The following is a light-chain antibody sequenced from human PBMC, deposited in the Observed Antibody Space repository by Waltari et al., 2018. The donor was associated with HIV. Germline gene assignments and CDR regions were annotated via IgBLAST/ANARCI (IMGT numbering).Light chain of an antibody. CDR1: KLGDKY. Sequence: SYELTQPPSVSVSPGQTASITCSGDKLGDKYASWYQQKPGKSPGLVIYQDSKRPSRIPERFSVANAGNTATLTIRGTQAMDEADYYCQAWDSTTAAVFGTGTKVTVL. CDR3: QAWDSTTAAV. J-gene: IGLJ1*01. CDR2: QDS. V-gene: IGLV3-1*01.